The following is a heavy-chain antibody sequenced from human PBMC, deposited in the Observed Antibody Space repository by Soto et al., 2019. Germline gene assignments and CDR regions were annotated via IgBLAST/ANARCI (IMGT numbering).Heavy chain of an antibody. CDR1: GGTFSSYA. D-gene: IGHD3-3*01. CDR3: ARDSGNDFWSGYYPTGYYGLDV. J-gene: IGHJ6*02. Sequence: SVKVSCKASGGTFSSYAISWVRQAPGQGLEWMGGIIPIFGTANYAQKFQGRVTITADESTSTAYMELSSLRSEDTAVYYCARDSGNDFWSGYYPTGYYGLDVWRQGTTVTVSS. V-gene: IGHV1-69*13. CDR2: IIPIFGTA.